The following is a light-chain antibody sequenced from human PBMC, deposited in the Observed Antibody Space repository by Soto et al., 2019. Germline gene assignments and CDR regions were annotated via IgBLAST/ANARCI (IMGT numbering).Light chain of an antibody. V-gene: IGKV2D-29*02. J-gene: IGKJ5*01. CDR3: MQSTQLPLT. CDR1: RSLLSSGGETY. CDR2: EVS. Sequence: DIVMSQTPRSLSVTPGQPACISCRSRRSLLSSGGETYLFWYLQRPGQSLQLLIYEVSNRISAVPDRFSGSGSGTDFTLKISRVEAEDAGVYYCMQSTQLPLTFGQGTRLEIK.